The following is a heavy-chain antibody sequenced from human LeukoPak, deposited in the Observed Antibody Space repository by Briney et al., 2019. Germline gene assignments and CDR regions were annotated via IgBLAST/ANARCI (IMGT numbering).Heavy chain of an antibody. CDR2: IYYSGST. CDR1: GGSISGSSYY. Sequence: SETLSLTCTVSGGSISGSSYYWGWIRQPPGKGLEWIGSIYYSGSTYYNPSLKSRVTISVDTSKNQFSLKLGSVTAADTAVYYCARMIGGYSSSWGQGTLVIVSS. V-gene: IGHV4-39*01. D-gene: IGHD6-13*01. J-gene: IGHJ4*02. CDR3: ARMIGGYSSS.